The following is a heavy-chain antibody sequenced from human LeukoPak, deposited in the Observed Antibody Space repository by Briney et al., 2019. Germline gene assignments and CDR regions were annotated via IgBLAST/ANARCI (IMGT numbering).Heavy chain of an antibody. CDR3: ARGRSRDGYNP. Sequence: PSETLSLTCSVSSGSISGGYYYWSWFRQHPGTGLEWIGYIYDSGSASYNPSLKSRVIISIDTSENQFSLRLRSVTAADTAVYYCARGRSRDGYNPWGQGTLVTVSS. CDR1: SGSISGGYYY. J-gene: IGHJ5*02. V-gene: IGHV4-31*03. CDR2: IYDSGSA. D-gene: IGHD5-24*01.